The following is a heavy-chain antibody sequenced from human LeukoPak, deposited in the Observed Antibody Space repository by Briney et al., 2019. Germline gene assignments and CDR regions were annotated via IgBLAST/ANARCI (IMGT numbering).Heavy chain of an antibody. CDR2: IYYSGST. V-gene: IGHV4-59*01. Sequence: KPSETLPLTCTVSGGSISSYYWSWIRQPPGKGLEWIGYIYYSGSTNYNPSLKSRVTISVDTSKNQFSLKLSSVTAADTAVYYCARVSDWYFDLWGRGTLVTVSS. CDR1: GGSISSYY. D-gene: IGHD2/OR15-2a*01. CDR3: ARVSDWYFDL. J-gene: IGHJ2*01.